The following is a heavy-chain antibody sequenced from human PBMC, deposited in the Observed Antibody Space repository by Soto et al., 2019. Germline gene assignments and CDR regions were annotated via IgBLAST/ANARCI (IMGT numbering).Heavy chain of an antibody. CDR3: AKSADYYYYHALDV. V-gene: IGHV3-23*01. CDR2: IGGRGIST. Sequence: EVQLLESGGGLVQPGGSLRVSCEASGFTFSSYGMSWVRQGPGKGLEWISGIGGRGISTQYADSVKGRFTISSDNSKNTLYLQMNTLRAEDTAVYYCAKSADYYYYHALDVWGRGTTVTVSS. J-gene: IGHJ6*02. CDR1: GFTFSSYG.